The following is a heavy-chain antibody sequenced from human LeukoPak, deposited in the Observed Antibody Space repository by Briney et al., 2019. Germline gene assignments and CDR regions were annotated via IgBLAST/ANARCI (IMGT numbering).Heavy chain of an antibody. Sequence: GGSLRLSCAASGFSFSSYAMNWVRQAPGKGLEWVSAISGSGSSTYYADSVKGRFTISRDNSKNTLYLQVNSLRAEDTAVYYCTRDPLDLNDYGDPGAEETDYWGQGTLVTVSS. V-gene: IGHV3-23*01. CDR1: GFSFSSYA. CDR3: TRDPLDLNDYGDPGAEETDY. CDR2: ISGSGSST. J-gene: IGHJ4*02. D-gene: IGHD4-17*01.